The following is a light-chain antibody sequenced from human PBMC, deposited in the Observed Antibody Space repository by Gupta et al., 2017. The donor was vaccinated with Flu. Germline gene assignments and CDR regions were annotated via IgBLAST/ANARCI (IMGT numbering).Light chain of an antibody. CDR2: EFN. V-gene: IGLV2-14*01. Sequence: QCDLTPPLSVSGSPDEWITISFTGTSSEVGNYNYVSWYQQHPGKPSNLMIYEFNNRPSGVSNRFSGSKSRNTASLTISGLKTEDEADYYCSSDASGRTLVFGGGTRLTVL. J-gene: IGLJ2*01. CDR3: SSDASGRTLV. CDR1: SSEVGNYNY.